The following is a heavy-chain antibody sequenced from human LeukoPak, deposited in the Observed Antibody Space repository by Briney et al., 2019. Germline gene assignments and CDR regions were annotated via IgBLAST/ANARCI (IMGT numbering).Heavy chain of an antibody. J-gene: IGHJ6*03. D-gene: IGHD5-12*01. V-gene: IGHV3-74*01. CDR1: EFILSDYW. CDR3: ARDGFAQAYSGYVLSYYYYYMDV. CDR2: MDSAGNSI. Sequence: GGSLRLSCAVSEFILSDYWMHWVRQIPGEGLVWVSRMDSAGNSITYADSVKGRFTISRDNAKNTLFLQMNSLRAEDTALYYCARDGFAQAYSGYVLSYYYYYMDVWGKGTTVTVSS.